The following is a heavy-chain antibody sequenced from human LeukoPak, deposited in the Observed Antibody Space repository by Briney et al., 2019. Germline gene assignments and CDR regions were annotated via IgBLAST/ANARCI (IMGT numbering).Heavy chain of an antibody. V-gene: IGHV4-39*07. Sequence: NPSETLSLTCTVSGGSISSSSYYWGWIRQPPGKGLEWIGSIYYSGSTYYNPSLKSRVTISVGTSKNQFSLKLSSVTAADTAVYYCASCSPAGTACWYFDLWGRGTLVTVSS. J-gene: IGHJ2*01. D-gene: IGHD6-13*01. CDR2: IYYSGST. CDR1: GGSISSSSYY. CDR3: ASCSPAGTACWYFDL.